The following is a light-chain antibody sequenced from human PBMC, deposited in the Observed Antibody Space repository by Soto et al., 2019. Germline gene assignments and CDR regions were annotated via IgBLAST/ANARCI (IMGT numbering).Light chain of an antibody. J-gene: IGKJ1*01. Sequence: AIGISRWPSSLGASTGDRVTITCRASQGISSYLAWYQQKPGKAPKLLIYAASTLQSGVPSRFSGSGSGTDFTLTISCLQSEDFATYYCQQYYSYPWTFGQGTKVDIK. CDR1: QGISSY. V-gene: IGKV1-8*01. CDR3: QQYYSYPWT. CDR2: AAS.